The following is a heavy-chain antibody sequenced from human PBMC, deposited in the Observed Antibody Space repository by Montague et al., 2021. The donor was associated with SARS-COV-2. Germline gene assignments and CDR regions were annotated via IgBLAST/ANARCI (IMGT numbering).Heavy chain of an antibody. J-gene: IGHJ4*02. CDR2: IYYGGST. CDR3: ARGDGHYYGSGTYPYY. D-gene: IGHD3-10*01. CDR1: GGSISSYY. Sequence: SQTLSLTCTVSGGSISSYYWSWIRQPPGKGLEWIGYIYYGGSTNYSPSFKGRVIMSVDTSNNQFSLKLSSVTAADTAVYYCARGDGHYYGSGTYPYYWGQGTLATVSS. V-gene: IGHV4-59*01.